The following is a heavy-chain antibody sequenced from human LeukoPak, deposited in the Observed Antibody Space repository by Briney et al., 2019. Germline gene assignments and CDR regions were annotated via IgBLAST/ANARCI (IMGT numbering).Heavy chain of an antibody. CDR1: GFTFSSYA. CDR2: ISGSGGST. D-gene: IGHD3-3*01. CDR3: AKVIRITIFGVVIGEFDY. Sequence: GGSLRLSCAASGFTFSSYAMSWVRQAPGKGLEWVSAISGSGGSTYYAGSVKGRFTISRDNSKNALYLQMNSLRAEDTAVYYCAKVIRITIFGVVIGEFDYWGQGTLVTVSS. V-gene: IGHV3-23*01. J-gene: IGHJ4*02.